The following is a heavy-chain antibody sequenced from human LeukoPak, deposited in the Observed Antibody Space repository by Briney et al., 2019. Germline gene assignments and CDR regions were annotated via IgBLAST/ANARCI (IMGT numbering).Heavy chain of an antibody. J-gene: IGHJ4*02. CDR3: ARAYYYDSTGYFEDEY. D-gene: IGHD3-22*01. CDR1: GGSLSGYN. V-gene: IGHV4-34*01. Sequence: SETLSLTCAVYGGSLSGYNWFWIRQPPGKGLEWIGKINHSGRINYNPSLKSRVTISIDKSENRFSVKLTSVTAADSAVYFCARAYYYDSTGYFEDEYWGQGTLVAVSS. CDR2: INHSGRI.